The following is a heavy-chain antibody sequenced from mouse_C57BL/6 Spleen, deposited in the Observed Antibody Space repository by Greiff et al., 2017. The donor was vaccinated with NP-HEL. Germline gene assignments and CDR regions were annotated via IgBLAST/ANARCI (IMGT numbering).Heavy chain of an antibody. CDR1: GYSFTDYN. CDR2: INPNYGTT. D-gene: IGHD1-1*01. V-gene: IGHV1-39*01. J-gene: IGHJ3*01. CDR3: ARSFYYYGSSPFAY. Sequence: VHVKQSGPELVKPGASVKISCKASGYSFTDYNMNWVKQSNGKSLEWIGVINPNYGTTSYNQKFKGKATLTVDQSSSTAYMQLNSLTSEDSAVYYCARSFYYYGSSPFAYWGQGTLVTVSA.